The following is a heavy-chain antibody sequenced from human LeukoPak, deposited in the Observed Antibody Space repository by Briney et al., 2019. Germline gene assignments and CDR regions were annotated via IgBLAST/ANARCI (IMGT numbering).Heavy chain of an antibody. CDR1: GFTFSSNT. CDR3: AKDPHSGWFDS. CDR2: ISGSGGAT. J-gene: IGHJ5*01. D-gene: IGHD6-19*01. Sequence: GGSLRLSCAASGFTFSSNTMTWVRQAPGKGLEWVSSISGSGGATYYTDSVKGRFTISRDNSKNTLYLQMNSLRDDDTAVYYCAKDPHSGWFDSWGQGTLVTVSS. V-gene: IGHV3-23*01.